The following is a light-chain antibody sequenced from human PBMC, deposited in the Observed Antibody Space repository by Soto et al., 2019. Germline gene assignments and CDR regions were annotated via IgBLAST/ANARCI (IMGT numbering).Light chain of an antibody. J-gene: IGKJ1*01. V-gene: IGKV3-11*01. CDR1: QSVSSY. CDR3: QQRSNWPLTWT. Sequence: EIVLTQSPATLSLSPGERATLSCRASQSVSSYLAWYQQKPGQAPRLLIYDASNRATGIPARFSGSGSGTVFTLTISSLEPEDFAVYYCQQRSNWPLTWTFGQGTKVEIK. CDR2: DAS.